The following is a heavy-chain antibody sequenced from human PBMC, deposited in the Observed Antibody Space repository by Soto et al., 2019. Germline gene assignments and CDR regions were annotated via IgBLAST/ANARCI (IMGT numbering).Heavy chain of an antibody. Sequence: SVKVSCKASGGTFSSYAISWVRQAPGQGLEWMGGIIPIFGTANYAQKFQGRVTITADESTSTAYMELSSLRSEDTAVYYCARGGTSPGRFDPWGQGTLVTVSS. CDR3: ARGGTSPGRFDP. CDR1: GGTFSSYA. V-gene: IGHV1-69*13. J-gene: IGHJ5*02. D-gene: IGHD1-1*01. CDR2: IIPIFGTA.